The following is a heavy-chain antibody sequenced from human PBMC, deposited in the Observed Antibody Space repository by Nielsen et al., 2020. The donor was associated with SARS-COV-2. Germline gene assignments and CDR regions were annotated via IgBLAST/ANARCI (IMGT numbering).Heavy chain of an antibody. CDR1: GFTFRRYA. D-gene: IGHD1-26*01. J-gene: IGHJ4*02. CDR2: ISSNGGST. V-gene: IGHV3-64D*06. CDR3: VKAQGSGSYY. Sequence: GGSLRLSCSASGFTFRRYAMHWVRQAPGKGLEYVSAISSNGGSTYYADSVKGRFTISRDNSKNTLYLQMSSLRAEDTAVYYCVKAQGSGSYYWGQGTLVTVSS.